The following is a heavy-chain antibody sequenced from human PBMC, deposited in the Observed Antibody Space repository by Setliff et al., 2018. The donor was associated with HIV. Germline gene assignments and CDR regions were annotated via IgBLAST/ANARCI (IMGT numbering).Heavy chain of an antibody. CDR1: GFTFSTYA. J-gene: IGHJ3*02. CDR2: ISAGGGST. Sequence: GGSLRLSCAVSGFTFSTYAMSWVRQAPGKGLEWVSTISAGGGSTYYADSVKGRFTISRDNSKNTLYLQMNSLRAEDTAVYYCAKDGDYRNGDYDAFDIWGLGTMVTVSS. V-gene: IGHV3-23*01. CDR3: AKDGDYRNGDYDAFDI. D-gene: IGHD4-4*01.